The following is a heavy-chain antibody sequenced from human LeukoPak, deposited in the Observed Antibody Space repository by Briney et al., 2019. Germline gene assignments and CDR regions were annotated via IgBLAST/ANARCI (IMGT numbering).Heavy chain of an antibody. D-gene: IGHD2-21*01. V-gene: IGHV3-23*01. CDR1: GFTFSSYA. J-gene: IGHJ4*02. Sequence: GGSLRLSCAASGFTFSSYAMRWVRQAPGRGLEWGSAISGGGGSTYYAASVKGRSTISRDNAKNSLYLQRNSLRAEDTAVYYCARTYRVGNYFDYWGQGTLVTVSS. CDR3: ARTYRVGNYFDY. CDR2: ISGGGGST.